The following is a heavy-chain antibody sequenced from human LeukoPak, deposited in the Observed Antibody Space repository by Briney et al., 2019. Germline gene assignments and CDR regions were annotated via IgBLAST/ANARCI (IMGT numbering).Heavy chain of an antibody. V-gene: IGHV3-9*01. J-gene: IGHJ4*02. Sequence: GGSLRLSCAASGFTFDDYAMHWVRQAPGKGLEWVSGISWNSGSIGYADSVKGRFTISRDNAKNSLYLQMNSLRAEDTALYYCARRGGGREVDYWGQGTLVTVSS. CDR3: ARRGGGREVDY. D-gene: IGHD3-16*01. CDR1: GFTFDDYA. CDR2: ISWNSGSI.